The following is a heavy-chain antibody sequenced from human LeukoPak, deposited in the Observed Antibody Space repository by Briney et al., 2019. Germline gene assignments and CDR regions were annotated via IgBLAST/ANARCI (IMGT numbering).Heavy chain of an antibody. V-gene: IGHV3-53*01. Sequence: GGSLRLSCAVSGFTVSSNSMSWVRQAPGKGLEWVSFIYSGGNTHYSDSVKGRFTISRDNSKNTLYLQMNSLRADDTAVYYCARRAGEYSHPYDYWGQGTLVTVSS. CDR1: GFTVSSNS. CDR3: ARRAGEYSHPYDY. CDR2: IYSGGNT. D-gene: IGHD4-17*01. J-gene: IGHJ4*02.